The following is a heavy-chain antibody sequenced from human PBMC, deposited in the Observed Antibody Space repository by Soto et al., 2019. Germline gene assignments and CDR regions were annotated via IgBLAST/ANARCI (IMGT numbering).Heavy chain of an antibody. CDR2: INSDGNST. Sequence: EVQLVESGGGLVQPGGSLRLSCAASGFTFSPFWMHWVRQVPGKGPVWVSRINSDGNSTSYADSVKGRFTISRDNAKYTLYLQMNILSAEDPAVYYCARATNHLDDWCQGTLVTVSS. D-gene: IGHD1-1*01. CDR1: GFTFSPFW. V-gene: IGHV3-74*01. CDR3: ARATNHLDD. J-gene: IGHJ4*02.